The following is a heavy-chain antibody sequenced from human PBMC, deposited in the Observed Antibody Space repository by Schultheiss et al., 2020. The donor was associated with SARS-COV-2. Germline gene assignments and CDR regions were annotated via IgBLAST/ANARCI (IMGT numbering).Heavy chain of an antibody. Sequence: SETLSLTCTVSGGSISSSSYYWGWIRQHPGKGLEWIGYIYYSGSTYYNPSLKSRVTISVDTSKNQFSLKLTSVTAADTAVYYCARHLGAARTTDDAFDIWGQGTMVTVSS. D-gene: IGHD6-6*01. CDR3: ARHLGAARTTDDAFDI. V-gene: IGHV4-39*01. J-gene: IGHJ3*02. CDR1: GGSISSSSYY. CDR2: IYYSGST.